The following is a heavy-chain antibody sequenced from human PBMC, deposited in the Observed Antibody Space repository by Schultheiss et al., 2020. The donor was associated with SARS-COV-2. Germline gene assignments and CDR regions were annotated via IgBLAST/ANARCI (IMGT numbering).Heavy chain of an antibody. V-gene: IGHV4-34*01. D-gene: IGHD6-19*01. CDR1: GGSFSGYY. J-gene: IGHJ4*02. CDR2: INHSGST. CDR3: ARFETVAGFSYFDY. Sequence: SETLSLTCAVYGGSFSGYYWSWIRQPPGKGLEWIGEINHSGSTNYNPSLKSRVTISVDTSKNQFSLKVSSVTAADTAVYYCARFETVAGFSYFDYWGQGTLVTVSS.